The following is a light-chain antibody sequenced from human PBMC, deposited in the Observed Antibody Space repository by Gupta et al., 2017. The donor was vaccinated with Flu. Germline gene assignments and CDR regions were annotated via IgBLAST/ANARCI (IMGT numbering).Light chain of an antibody. CDR3: QQTDSTPWT. Sequence: DIQMTQSPSSLSASVGDRVTITCRASQSISRYLNWYQQKPGKAPKLLIYDESSLQSGVPSRFSGSGSGTDFTLTISRLQPEDFATYFCQQTDSTPWTFGQGTKVEIK. CDR2: DES. CDR1: QSISRY. V-gene: IGKV1-39*01. J-gene: IGKJ1*01.